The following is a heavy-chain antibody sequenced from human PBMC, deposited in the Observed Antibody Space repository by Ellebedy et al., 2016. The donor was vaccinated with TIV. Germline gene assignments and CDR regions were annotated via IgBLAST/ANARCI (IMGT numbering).Heavy chain of an antibody. CDR1: GFTFSSYG. Sequence: PGGSLRLSCAASGFTFSSYGMHWVRQAPGKGLEWVAFIRYDGSNKYYADSVKGRFTISRDNSKNTLYLQMNSLRAEDTAVYYCATTPGPVTPVWGQGTLVTVSS. J-gene: IGHJ4*02. CDR2: IRYDGSNK. CDR3: ATTPGPVTPV. D-gene: IGHD4-17*01. V-gene: IGHV3-30*02.